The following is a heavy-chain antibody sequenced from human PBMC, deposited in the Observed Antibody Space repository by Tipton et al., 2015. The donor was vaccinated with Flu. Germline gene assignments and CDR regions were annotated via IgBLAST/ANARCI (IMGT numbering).Heavy chain of an antibody. J-gene: IGHJ5*02. Sequence: TLSLTYSVSGDVMSSRYWWSWVRQSPNKGLEWIGEVNHSGTTNYNPSFRSRVSMSIDMSQDQFSLRLSSVTASDTATYYCVRDSGYPDWFDAWGQGTQVTVAS. D-gene: IGHD6-25*01. CDR1: GDVMSSRYW. CDR3: VRDSGYPDWFDA. CDR2: VNHSGTT. V-gene: IGHV4-4*02.